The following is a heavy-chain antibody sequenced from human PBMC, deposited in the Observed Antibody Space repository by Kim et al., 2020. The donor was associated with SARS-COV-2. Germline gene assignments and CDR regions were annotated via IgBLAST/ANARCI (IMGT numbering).Heavy chain of an antibody. V-gene: IGHV3-23*01. Sequence: RFTISRDNSKNTLYLQMNSLRAEDTAVYYCAKDRRLAIVGVGLRAYYGMDVWGQGTTVTVSS. CDR3: AKDRRLAIVGVGLRAYYGMDV. D-gene: IGHD3-3*01. J-gene: IGHJ6*02.